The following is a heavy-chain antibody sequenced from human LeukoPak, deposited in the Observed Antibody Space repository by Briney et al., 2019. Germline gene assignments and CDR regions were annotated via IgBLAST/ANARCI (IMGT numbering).Heavy chain of an antibody. CDR1: GYTFTSYD. Sequence: ASVKVSCKASGYTFTSYDINWVRQATGQGLEWMGWTNTNSGYTGYAQKFQGRVTITRNTAISTAYMELSSLRSEDTAVYYCARVAWSIDYWGQGTLVTVSS. V-gene: IGHV1-8*03. J-gene: IGHJ4*02. D-gene: IGHD3-3*01. CDR2: TNTNSGYT. CDR3: ARVAWSIDY.